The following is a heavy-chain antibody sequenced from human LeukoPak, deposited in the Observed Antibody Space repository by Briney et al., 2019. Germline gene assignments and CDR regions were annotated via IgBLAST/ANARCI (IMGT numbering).Heavy chain of an antibody. Sequence: ASVKVSCKASGYTFTGYYMHWVRQAPGQGLEWMGWINPNSGGTNYAQKFQGRVTMTRDTSISTAYMELSGLISDDTAVYFCARDRERYRNYYYSMDVWGIGTTVTVSS. CDR1: GYTFTGYY. CDR3: ARDRERYRNYYYSMDV. D-gene: IGHD2-15*01. J-gene: IGHJ6*03. V-gene: IGHV1-2*02. CDR2: INPNSGGT.